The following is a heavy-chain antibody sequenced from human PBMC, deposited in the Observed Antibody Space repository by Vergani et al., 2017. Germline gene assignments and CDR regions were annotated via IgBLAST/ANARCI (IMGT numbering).Heavy chain of an antibody. CDR2: IDEYGNRA. Sequence: EVQLVESGGGSVQSGGSLRPSCVASGFSFNTYWMHWVRQVPGKGLMWVARIDEYGNRATYGDFETGRFTISRDNAKNTVFLQTNNLRADDAGVYYCVRTEYCTGIACNTRFDSWGQGALVTVSS. V-gene: IGHV3-74*03. CDR1: GFSFNTYW. CDR3: VRTEYCTGIACNTRFDS. J-gene: IGHJ5*01. D-gene: IGHD2-8*02.